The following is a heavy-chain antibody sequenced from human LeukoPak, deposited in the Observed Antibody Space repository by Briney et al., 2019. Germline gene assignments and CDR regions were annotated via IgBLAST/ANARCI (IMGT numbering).Heavy chain of an antibody. J-gene: IGHJ4*02. V-gene: IGHV4-30-2*01. CDR3: AKAANRGSYGFDY. CDR2: IYHSGST. D-gene: IGHD1-26*01. Sequence: SETLSLTCAVSGGSISSGGYSWSWIRQPPGKGLEWIGYIYHSGSTYYNPSLKSRVTISVDRSKNQFSLKLSSVTAADTAVYYCAKAANRGSYGFDYWGQGTLVTVSS. CDR1: GGSISSGGYS.